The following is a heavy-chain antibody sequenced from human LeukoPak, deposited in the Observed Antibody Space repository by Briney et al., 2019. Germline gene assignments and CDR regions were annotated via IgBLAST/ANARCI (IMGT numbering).Heavy chain of an antibody. V-gene: IGHV4-59*01. CDR3: ARAYGDYTFDY. Sequence: SETLSLTCTVSGGSISSYYWSWIRQPPGKGLEWIGYIYYSGSTNYNPSLKSRVTISVDTSKNQFSLKLSSVTAADTAAYYCARAYGDYTFDYWGQGTLVTVSS. D-gene: IGHD4-17*01. J-gene: IGHJ4*02. CDR2: IYYSGST. CDR1: GGSISSYY.